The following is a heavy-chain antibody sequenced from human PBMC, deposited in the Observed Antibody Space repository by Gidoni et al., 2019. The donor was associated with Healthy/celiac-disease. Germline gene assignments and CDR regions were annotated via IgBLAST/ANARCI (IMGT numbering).Heavy chain of an antibody. Sequence: VQLQHSCPALVKPSPPLSLTSTVSRRSISSGGYYWSWIRQHPGKGLEWIGYIYYRGSTYYNPSLKSRVTISVDTSKNQFCLKLSSVSDADTAVYYCARGERVGVSWGQGTLVTVSS. CDR1: RRSISSGGYY. J-gene: IGHJ5*02. V-gene: IGHV4-31*03. D-gene: IGHD1-1*01. CDR3: ARGERVGVS. CDR2: IYYRGST.